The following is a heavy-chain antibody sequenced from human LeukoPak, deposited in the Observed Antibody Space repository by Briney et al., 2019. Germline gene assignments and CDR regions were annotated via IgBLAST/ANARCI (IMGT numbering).Heavy chain of an antibody. D-gene: IGHD3-9*01. CDR3: ARDPSYDILTGYSHQYYFDY. Sequence: GGSLRRSCAASGFTFSSYAMSWVRQAPGKGLEWVSAISGSGGSTYYADSVKGRFTISRDNSKNTLYLQMNSLRAEDTAVYYCARDPSYDILTGYSHQYYFDYWGQGTLVTVSS. V-gene: IGHV3-23*01. CDR2: ISGSGGST. J-gene: IGHJ4*02. CDR1: GFTFSSYA.